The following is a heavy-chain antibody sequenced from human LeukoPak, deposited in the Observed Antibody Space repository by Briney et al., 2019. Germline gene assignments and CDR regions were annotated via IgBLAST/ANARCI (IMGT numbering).Heavy chain of an antibody. J-gene: IGHJ4*02. CDR1: GFTFSSYA. CDR3: ARAPRFGSGWSNFDY. Sequence: PGGSLRLSCAASGFTFSSYAMSWVRQAPGKGLEWVSYISSSSSTIYYADSVKGRFTISRDNAKNSLYLQMNSLRAEDTAVYYCARAPRFGSGWSNFDYWGQGTLVTVSS. V-gene: IGHV3-48*01. D-gene: IGHD6-19*01. CDR2: ISSSSSTI.